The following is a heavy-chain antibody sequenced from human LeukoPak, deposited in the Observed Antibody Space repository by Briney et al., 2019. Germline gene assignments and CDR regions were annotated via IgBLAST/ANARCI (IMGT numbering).Heavy chain of an antibody. D-gene: IGHD3-3*01. CDR2: ISYDGSNK. Sequence: TGGSLRLSCAASGFTFSSYAMHWVRQAPGKGLEWVAVISYDGSNKYYADSVKGRFTISRDNSKNTLYLQMNSLRAEDTAVYYCAREAEGFSIFDYWGQGTLVTVSS. V-gene: IGHV3-30-3*01. J-gene: IGHJ4*02. CDR1: GFTFSSYA. CDR3: AREAEGFSIFDY.